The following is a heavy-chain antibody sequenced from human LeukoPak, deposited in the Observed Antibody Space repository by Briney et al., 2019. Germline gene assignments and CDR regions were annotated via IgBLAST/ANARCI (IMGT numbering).Heavy chain of an antibody. CDR1: GFTVSSNY. CDR3: ARLDFGDYGVYFFDY. V-gene: IGHV3-66*01. Sequence: PGGSLRLSCAVSGFTVSSNYMSWVRQAPGKGLEWVSVIYSGGTTYYADSVKGRFTISRDNSKNTLYLQMNNLRAGDTAVYYCARLDFGDYGVYFFDYWGQGTLVTVSS. CDR2: IYSGGTT. D-gene: IGHD4-17*01. J-gene: IGHJ4*02.